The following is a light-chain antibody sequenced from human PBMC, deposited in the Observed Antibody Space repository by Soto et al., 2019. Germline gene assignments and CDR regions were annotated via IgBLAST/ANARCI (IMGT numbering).Light chain of an antibody. V-gene: IGKV1-5*03. Sequence: DIQMTQSPSTLSASVGDRVTITCRASQSIRSWLAWYQQKPGKAPKLLIYKESSLESGVPSRFSGSGSGTEFTLTISSLQPDDFATYYCQQYNSYSRTFGQGTKVEIK. CDR2: KES. CDR3: QQYNSYSRT. J-gene: IGKJ1*01. CDR1: QSIRSW.